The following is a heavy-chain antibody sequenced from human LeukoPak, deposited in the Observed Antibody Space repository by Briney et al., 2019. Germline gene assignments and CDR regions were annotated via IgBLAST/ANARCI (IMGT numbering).Heavy chain of an antibody. CDR2: IIPIFGTA. CDR3: ARDLGYCSGGSCYDRTNDAFDI. V-gene: IGHV1-69*13. D-gene: IGHD2-15*01. J-gene: IGHJ3*02. CDR1: GGTFGSYA. Sequence: ASVKVSCKASGGTFGSYAISWVRQAPGQGLEWMGGIIPIFGTANYAQKFQGRVTITADESTSTAYMELSSLRSEDTAVYYCARDLGYCSGGSCYDRTNDAFDIWGQGTMVTVSS.